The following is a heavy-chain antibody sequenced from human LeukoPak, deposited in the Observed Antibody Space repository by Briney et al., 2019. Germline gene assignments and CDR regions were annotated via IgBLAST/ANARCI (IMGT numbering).Heavy chain of an antibody. CDR2: TYYRSDWYS. V-gene: IGHV6-1*01. CDR1: GDRVSSNSVA. CDR3: AREGSYFDY. J-gene: IGHJ4*02. Sequence: SQTLSLTCAISGDRVSSNSVAWNWIRQSPSRGLEWLGRTYYRSDWYSDYAVSVKSRLSITPDTAKNQFSLQLNSVTPEDTAIYYCAREGSYFDYWGQGTLVTVSS.